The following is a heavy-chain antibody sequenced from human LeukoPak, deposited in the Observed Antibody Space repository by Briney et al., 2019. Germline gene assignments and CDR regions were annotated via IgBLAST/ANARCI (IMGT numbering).Heavy chain of an antibody. V-gene: IGHV3-21*01. CDR1: GFTFSNAW. CDR2: ISENGGST. J-gene: IGHJ4*02. Sequence: PGGSLRLSCAASGFTFSNAWMSWVRQAPGKGLEWVSAISENGGSTYYADSVKGRFTISRDNAKNSLYLQMNSLRAEDTAVYYCARLMGAYDDLDYWGQGALVTVSS. D-gene: IGHD3-16*01. CDR3: ARLMGAYDDLDY.